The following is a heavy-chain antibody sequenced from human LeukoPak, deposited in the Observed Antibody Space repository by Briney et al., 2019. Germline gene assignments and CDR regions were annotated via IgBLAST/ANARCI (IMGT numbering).Heavy chain of an antibody. Sequence: NPSETLSLTCTVSGGSISSTSYYWGWIRQPPGKGLEWIGNIYYSGSTYYNPSLKSRVTISVDTSKNQFSLKLSSVTAADTAVYYCATDPRPRHDSSGYYPFDPWGQGTLVTVSS. CDR1: GGSISSTSYY. CDR3: ATDPRPRHDSSGYYPFDP. J-gene: IGHJ5*02. V-gene: IGHV4-39*07. D-gene: IGHD3-22*01. CDR2: IYYSGST.